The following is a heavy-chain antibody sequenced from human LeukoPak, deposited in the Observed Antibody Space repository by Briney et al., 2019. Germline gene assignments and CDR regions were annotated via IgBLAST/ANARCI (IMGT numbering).Heavy chain of an antibody. J-gene: IGHJ3*02. CDR3: AKLGYYYDSSAPLDAFDI. CDR2: ISWNSGCI. Sequence: PGGSLRLSCAASGFTFDDYAMHWVRQAPGKGLEWVSGISWNSGCIGYADSVKGRFTISRDNAKNSLYLQMNSLRAEDTALYYCAKLGYYYDSSAPLDAFDIWGQGTMVTVSS. V-gene: IGHV3-9*01. CDR1: GFTFDDYA. D-gene: IGHD3-22*01.